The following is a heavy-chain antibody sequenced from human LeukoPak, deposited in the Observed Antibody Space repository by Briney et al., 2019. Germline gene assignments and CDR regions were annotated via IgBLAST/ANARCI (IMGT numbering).Heavy chain of an antibody. CDR2: IYYSTST. Sequence: PSETLSLTCTVSGGSISSSSYYWGWIRQPPGKGLEWIGSIYYSTSTYYNPSLKSRVTISIYTSKNQFSLKLSSVTAADAAVYYCARQTRYYGSGSLCWFDPWGQGTLVTVSS. CDR3: ARQTRYYGSGSLCWFDP. J-gene: IGHJ5*02. D-gene: IGHD3-10*01. CDR1: GGSISSSSYY. V-gene: IGHV4-39*01.